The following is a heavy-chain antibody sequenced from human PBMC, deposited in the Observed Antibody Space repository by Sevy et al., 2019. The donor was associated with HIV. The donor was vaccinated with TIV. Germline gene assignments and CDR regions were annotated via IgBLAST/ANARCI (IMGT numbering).Heavy chain of an antibody. V-gene: IGHV3-53*01. D-gene: IGHD2-2*01. CDR1: GFTVSSNY. J-gene: IGHJ6*02. CDR3: ARDSLGVPAAMGYYYYGMDV. Sequence: GGSLRLSCAASGFTVSSNYMSWVRQAPGKGLEWVSVIYSGGSTYCADSVKGRFTISRDNSKNTLYLQMNSLRAEDTAVYYCARDSLGVPAAMGYYYYGMDVWGQGTTVTVSS. CDR2: IYSGGST.